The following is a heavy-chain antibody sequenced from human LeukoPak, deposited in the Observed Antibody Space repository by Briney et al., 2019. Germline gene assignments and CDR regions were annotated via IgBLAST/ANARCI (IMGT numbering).Heavy chain of an antibody. D-gene: IGHD6-13*01. CDR3: ARVPIAAAAPTDY. J-gene: IGHJ4*02. V-gene: IGHV4-30-4*01. CDR2: ISYSGSI. CDR1: GGSISSGDYY. Sequence: SQTLSLICTVSGGSISSGDYYWSWIRQPPGKGLEWIGYISYSGSIYYIPSLKSRLTISVDTSKNQFSLKLSSVTAADTAVYYCARVPIAAAAPTDYWGQGTLVTVSS.